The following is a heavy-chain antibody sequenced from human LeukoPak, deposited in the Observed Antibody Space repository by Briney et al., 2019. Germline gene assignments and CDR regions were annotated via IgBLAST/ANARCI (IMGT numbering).Heavy chain of an antibody. D-gene: IGHD4-23*01. CDR1: GFTFSSYA. V-gene: IGHV3-23*01. Sequence: GGSLRLSCAASGFTFSSYAMSWIRQAPGKGLEWVSAISGSGGSTYYADSVKGRFTISRDNSKNTLYLQMNSLRAEDTAVYYCAKVGNSYYYYGMDVWGQGTTVTVSS. CDR2: ISGSGGST. J-gene: IGHJ6*02. CDR3: AKVGNSYYYYGMDV.